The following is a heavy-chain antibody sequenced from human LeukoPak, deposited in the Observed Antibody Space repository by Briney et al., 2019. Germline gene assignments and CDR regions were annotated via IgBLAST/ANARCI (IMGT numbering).Heavy chain of an antibody. Sequence: TSETLSLTCTVSGGSISSYYWSWIRQPPGKGLEWIGYIYYSGSTNYNPSLKSRVTISVDTSKNQFSLKLSSVTAADTAVYYCTRQEYSSSWMYYNGMDVWGQGTTVTVSS. CDR1: GGSISSYY. CDR3: TRQEYSSSWMYYNGMDV. V-gene: IGHV4-59*08. D-gene: IGHD6-13*01. CDR2: IYYSGST. J-gene: IGHJ6*02.